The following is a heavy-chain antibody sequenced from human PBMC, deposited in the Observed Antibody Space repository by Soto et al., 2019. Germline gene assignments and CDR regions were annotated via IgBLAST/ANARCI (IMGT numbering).Heavy chain of an antibody. CDR1: GGSISSGGYY. CDR3: ARGGSASGWYLGY. J-gene: IGHJ4*02. CDR2: IYYSGST. Sequence: SETLSLTCTVSGGSISSGGYYWSWIRQHPGKGLEWIGYIYYSGSTYYNPSLKSRVTISVDTSKNQFSLKLSSVTAADTAVYYCARGGSASGWYLGYWGQGALVTVSS. D-gene: IGHD6-19*01. V-gene: IGHV4-31*03.